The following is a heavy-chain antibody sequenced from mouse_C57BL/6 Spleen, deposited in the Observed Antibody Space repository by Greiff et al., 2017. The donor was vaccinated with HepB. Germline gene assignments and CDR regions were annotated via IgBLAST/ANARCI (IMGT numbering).Heavy chain of an antibody. CDR3: ARERRELGGMNY. CDR2: IYPGDGDT. V-gene: IGHV1-82*01. D-gene: IGHD4-1*01. J-gene: IGHJ4*01. CDR1: GYAFSSSW. Sequence: QVQLQQSGPELVKPGASVKISCKASGYAFSSSWMNWVKQRPGKGLEWIGRIYPGDGDTNYNGKFKGKATLTADKSSSTAYMQLSSLTSEDSAVYFCARERRELGGMNYWGQGTSVTVSS.